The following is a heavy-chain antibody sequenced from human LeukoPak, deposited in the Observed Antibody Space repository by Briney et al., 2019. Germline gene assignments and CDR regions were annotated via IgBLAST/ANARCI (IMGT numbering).Heavy chain of an antibody. Sequence: ASVKVSCKASGYTFTSYGISWVRQAPGQGLEWMGWISTYNGNTYHAQKLQGRVTMTTDTSTSTTYMELRSLRSDDTAVYYCARAASETYDFDSSGYYPFDHWGQGTLVTDSS. J-gene: IGHJ4*02. CDR2: ISTYNGNT. D-gene: IGHD3-22*01. CDR3: ARAASETYDFDSSGYYPFDH. CDR1: GYTFTSYG. V-gene: IGHV1-18*01.